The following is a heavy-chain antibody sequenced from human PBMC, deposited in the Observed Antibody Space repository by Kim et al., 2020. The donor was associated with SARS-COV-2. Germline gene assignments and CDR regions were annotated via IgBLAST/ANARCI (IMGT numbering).Heavy chain of an antibody. V-gene: IGHV4-34*01. D-gene: IGHD2-15*01. Sequence: SETLSLTCAVYGGSFSGYYWSWIRQPPGKGLEWIGEINHSGSTNYNPSLKSRVTISVDTSKNQFSLKLSSVTAADTAVYYCARGLRYSALDYWGQGNLVTVSS. CDR1: GGSFSGYY. CDR2: INHSGST. J-gene: IGHJ4*02. CDR3: ARGLRYSALDY.